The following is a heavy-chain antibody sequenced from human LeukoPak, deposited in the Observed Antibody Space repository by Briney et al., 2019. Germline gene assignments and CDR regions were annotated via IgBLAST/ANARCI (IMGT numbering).Heavy chain of an antibody. J-gene: IGHJ5*02. CDR3: AKDHRGGSYRFDP. Sequence: GGSLRLSCVVSGFTINTYALHWIRQAPGKGLEWVAFIRYDGSDKYYADSVKGRFTISRDNSKNTLYLQMNSLRVEDTAVYYCAKDHRGGSYRFDPWGQGTLVTVSS. CDR1: GFTINTYA. V-gene: IGHV3-30*02. D-gene: IGHD1-26*01. CDR2: IRYDGSDK.